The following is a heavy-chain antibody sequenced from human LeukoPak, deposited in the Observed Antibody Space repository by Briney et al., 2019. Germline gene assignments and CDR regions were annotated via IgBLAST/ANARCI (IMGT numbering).Heavy chain of an antibody. CDR1: GFSFDEYA. CDR2: ISGGGGST. D-gene: IGHD6-13*01. CDR3: TKDHPPKYSSSWYRFWYYFDY. J-gene: IGHJ4*02. Sequence: GGSLRLSCAAFGFSFDEYAMHWVRQAPGKGLEWVSLISGGGGSTHYADSVKGRFTISRDNSKNSLYLQMNSLRTEDTALYYCTKDHPPKYSSSWYRFWYYFDYWGQGTLVTVSS. V-gene: IGHV3-43*02.